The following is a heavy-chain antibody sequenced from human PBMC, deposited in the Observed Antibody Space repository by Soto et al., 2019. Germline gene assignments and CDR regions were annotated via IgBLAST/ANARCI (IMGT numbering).Heavy chain of an antibody. J-gene: IGHJ4*02. V-gene: IGHV3-33*06. CDR2: IWYDGSNK. CDR1: GFTFSSYG. D-gene: IGHD5-18*01. CDR3: AKVGGGYSYGFFDY. Sequence: PGGSLRLSCAASGFTFSSYGMHWVRQAPGKGLEWVAVIWYDGSNKYYADSVKGRFTISRDNSKNTLYLQMNSLRAEDTAVYYCAKVGGGYSYGFFDYWGQGTLVTVSS.